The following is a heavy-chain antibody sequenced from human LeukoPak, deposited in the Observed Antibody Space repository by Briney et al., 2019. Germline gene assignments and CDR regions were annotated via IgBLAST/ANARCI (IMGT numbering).Heavy chain of an antibody. CDR1: GGSITSSSYY. V-gene: IGHV4-61*02. CDR3: ARGRRVYDSRGLVY. D-gene: IGHD3-22*01. CDR2: IYTSGST. J-gene: IGHJ4*02. Sequence: PSETLSLTCTVSGGSITSSSYYWSWIRQPAGKGLEWIGRIYTSGSTNYNPSLKSRVTISVDTSKNQFSLKLSSVTAADTAVYYCARGRRVYDSRGLVYWGQGTLVTVSS.